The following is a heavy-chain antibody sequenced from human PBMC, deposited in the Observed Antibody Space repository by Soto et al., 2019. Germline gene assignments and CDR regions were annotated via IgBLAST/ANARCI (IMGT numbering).Heavy chain of an antibody. CDR1: GFTFSSYA. CDR3: AKDQGSSWYEIDY. V-gene: IGHV3-23*01. J-gene: IGHJ4*02. D-gene: IGHD6-13*01. CDR2: ISGSGDST. Sequence: LRLSCAASGFTFSSYAMSWVRQAPGKGLEWVSVISGSGDSTYYADSVKGRFTISRDNSKNTLYLQMNSLRAEDTAVYYCAKDQGSSWYEIDYWGQGTLVTVSS.